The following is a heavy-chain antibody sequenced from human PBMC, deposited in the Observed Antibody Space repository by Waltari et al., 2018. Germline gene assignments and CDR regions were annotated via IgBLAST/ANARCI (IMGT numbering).Heavy chain of an antibody. Sequence: EVQLVESGGDLVQPGGSLRLSCAGSGFTFSDQYMDWVRQAPGKGLEWVGRTRNKAHSYTTEYAASVKGRFTISRDDSKNSMYLQMNSLNTEDTAVYYCATLSSGWSWGQGTLVTVSS. CDR3: ATLSSGWS. CDR2: TRNKAHSYTT. V-gene: IGHV3-72*01. CDR1: GFTFSDQY. J-gene: IGHJ5*02. D-gene: IGHD6-19*01.